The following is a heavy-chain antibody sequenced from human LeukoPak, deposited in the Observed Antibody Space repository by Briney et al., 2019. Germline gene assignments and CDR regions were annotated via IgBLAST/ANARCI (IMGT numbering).Heavy chain of an antibody. CDR1: GGSISSGGYY. V-gene: IGHV4-31*03. Sequence: PSETLSLTCTVSGGSISSGGYYWSWIRQHPGKGLEWIGYIYYSGSTYYNPSLESRVTISVDTSKNQFSLKLSSVTAADTAVYYCARAPKAYYYYMDVWGKGTTVTVSS. CDR3: ARAPKAYYYYMDV. CDR2: IYYSGST. J-gene: IGHJ6*03.